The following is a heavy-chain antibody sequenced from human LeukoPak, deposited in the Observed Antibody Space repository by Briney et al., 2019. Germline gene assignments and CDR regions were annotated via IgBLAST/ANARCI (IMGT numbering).Heavy chain of an antibody. D-gene: IGHD3-3*01. CDR2: ISGSGGST. V-gene: IGHV3-23*01. CDR1: GFTFSSYA. CDR3: TTDSNYDFWSGYYEENWFDP. J-gene: IGHJ5*02. Sequence: GGSLRLSCAASGFTFSSYALTWVRQAPGKGLEWVSAISGSGGSTYYADSVKGRFTISRHNSKNTLYLQMNSLKTEDTAVYYCTTDSNYDFWSGYYEENWFDPWGQGTLVTVSS.